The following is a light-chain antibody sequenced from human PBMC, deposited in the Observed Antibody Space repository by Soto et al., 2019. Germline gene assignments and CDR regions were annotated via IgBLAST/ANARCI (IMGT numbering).Light chain of an antibody. CDR3: QQYKNRAPPT. J-gene: IGKJ4*01. CDR2: GAS. V-gene: IGKV3D-15*01. CDR1: QSVSSN. Sequence: EIVMTQSPATLSVSPGERATLSCRASQSVSSNLAWYQQKPGQAPRLLIYGASTRATGIPARFSGSGSGTEFTLNNSSPEFEGFAGYYRQQYKNRAPPTFGGGTKVEIK.